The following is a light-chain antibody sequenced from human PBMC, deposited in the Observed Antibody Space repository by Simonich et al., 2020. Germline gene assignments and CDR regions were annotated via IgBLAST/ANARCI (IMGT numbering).Light chain of an antibody. J-gene: IGKJ3*01. CDR1: QSLLHSNGYNY. V-gene: IGKV2-28*01. CDR3: MQALQTPQFT. CDR2: LVS. Sequence: DIVMNQSPLSLPVTPGEPASISCRSSQSLLHSNGYNYLDWYLQKPGQSPKLLIYLVSNRASGGPDRFSGSGSGTDFTLKISRVEAEDVGVYYCMQALQTPQFTFGPGTKVDIK.